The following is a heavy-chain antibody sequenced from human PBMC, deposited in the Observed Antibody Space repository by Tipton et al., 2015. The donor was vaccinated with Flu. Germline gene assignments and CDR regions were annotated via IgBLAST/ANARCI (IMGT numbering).Heavy chain of an antibody. V-gene: IGHV3-7*03. J-gene: IGHJ6*02. D-gene: IGHD3-3*01. Sequence: SLRLSCAASGFTFSKYYMSWVRQAPGKGLEWVATTDRDGKNKWYLDSVKGRFTISRDNAKNSLYLQMDSLRADDTAVYYCARDHPPTITVLGEITDYFGMDVWGQGTTVTVSS. CDR2: TDRDGKNK. CDR3: ARDHPPTITVLGEITDYFGMDV. CDR1: GFTFSKYY.